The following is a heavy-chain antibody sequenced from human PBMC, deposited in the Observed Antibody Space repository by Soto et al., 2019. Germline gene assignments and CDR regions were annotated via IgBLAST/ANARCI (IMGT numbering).Heavy chain of an antibody. V-gene: IGHV3-23*01. CDR2: ISGSGGST. CDR1: GFTFSSYA. D-gene: IGHD3-3*01. CDR3: AKDRITIFGVPPHCS. Sequence: GGSLRLSCAASGFTFSSYAMSWVRQAPGKGLEWVSAISGSGGSTYYADSVKGRFTISRDNSKNTLYLQMHSLRAEDTAVYYCAKDRITIFGVPPHCSCGEGTLVTLSS. J-gene: IGHJ5*02.